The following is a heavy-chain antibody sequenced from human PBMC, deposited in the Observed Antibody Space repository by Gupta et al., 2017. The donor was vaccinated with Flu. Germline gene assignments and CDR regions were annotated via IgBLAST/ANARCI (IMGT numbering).Heavy chain of an antibody. CDR3: ANAWAYCGRSCYQYRFDD. V-gene: IGHV3-23*01. CDR2: ISSSGSNR. D-gene: IGHD2-21*01. Sequence: MSWVRQAPGKGMEWVSAISSSGSNRYYADSVTGRFTIARDNSKNALGLQMNSLGVDDTGVYYCANAWAYCGRSCYQYRFDDWGQGTLVTVSS. J-gene: IGHJ4*02.